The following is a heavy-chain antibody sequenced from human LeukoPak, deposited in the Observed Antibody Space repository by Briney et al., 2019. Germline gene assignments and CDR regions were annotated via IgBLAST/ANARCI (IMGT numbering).Heavy chain of an antibody. CDR1: GGSISSNSYY. Sequence: SETLSLTCTVSGGSISSNSYYWGWIRQPPGKGLEWIGSIYYSGSTYYNPSLKSRVTISVDTSKNQFSLKLSSVTAADTAVYYCARLLGTHINYFDPWGQGTLVTVSS. D-gene: IGHD2-21*01. J-gene: IGHJ5*02. CDR2: IYYSGST. CDR3: ARLLGTHINYFDP. V-gene: IGHV4-39*01.